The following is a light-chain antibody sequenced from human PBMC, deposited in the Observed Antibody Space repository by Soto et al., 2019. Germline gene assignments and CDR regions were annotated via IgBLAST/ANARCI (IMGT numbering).Light chain of an antibody. CDR3: QQRTNWPYT. CDR1: QSVSSY. CDR2: DAS. J-gene: IGKJ2*01. V-gene: IGKV3-11*01. Sequence: EIVLTQSPATLSLSPGERATLSCRASQSVSSYLAWYQQQPGQAPRLLIYDASNRATGISARFSGSGSGTDFTLTISSLEPEDFAVYYCQQRTNWPYTFGQGTKLEIK.